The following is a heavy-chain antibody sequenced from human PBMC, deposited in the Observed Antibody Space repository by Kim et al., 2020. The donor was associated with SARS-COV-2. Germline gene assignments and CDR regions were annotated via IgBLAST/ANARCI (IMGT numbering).Heavy chain of an antibody. Sequence: SETLSLTCAVYGGSFSGYYWSWIRQPPGKGLEWIGEINNSGSTNYNPSLKSRVTISVDTSKNQFSLKLSSVTAADTAVYYCARCHTFWSGYWYWGQGTLVTVSS. CDR2: INNSGST. D-gene: IGHD3-3*01. CDR1: GGSFSGYY. J-gene: IGHJ4*02. CDR3: ARCHTFWSGYWY. V-gene: IGHV4-34*01.